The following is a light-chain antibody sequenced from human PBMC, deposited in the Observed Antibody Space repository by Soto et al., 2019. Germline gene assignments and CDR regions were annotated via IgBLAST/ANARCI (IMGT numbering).Light chain of an antibody. CDR1: ETVSSN. V-gene: IGKV3-15*01. CDR3: QQYNNWPPTWT. J-gene: IGKJ1*01. CDR2: GAS. Sequence: EIVMTQSPVTLSVSPGDRATLSCRASETVSSNLAWYQQKPGQAPRLLIYGASTRATGIPARFSGSGSGTEFTLTISSLQSEDFAVYYCQQYNNWPPTWTFGQGTKVDI.